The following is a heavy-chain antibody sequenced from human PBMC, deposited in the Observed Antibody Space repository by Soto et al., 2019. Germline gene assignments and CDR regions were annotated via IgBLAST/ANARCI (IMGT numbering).Heavy chain of an antibody. J-gene: IGHJ6*02. D-gene: IGHD2-2*01. V-gene: IGHV5-51*01. CDR3: ARGVDCSSTSCLGLMDV. CDR2: IYPGDSDT. CDR1: GYSFTSYW. Sequence: PGESLKISCKGSGYSFTSYWIGWVRQMPGKGLEWMGIIYPGDSDTRYSPSFQGQVTISADKSISTAYLQWSSLKASDTAMYYCARGVDCSSTSCLGLMDVWGQGTTVTVSS.